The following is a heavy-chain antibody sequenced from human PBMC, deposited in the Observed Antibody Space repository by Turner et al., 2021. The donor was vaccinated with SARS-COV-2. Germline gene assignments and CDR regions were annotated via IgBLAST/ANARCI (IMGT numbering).Heavy chain of an antibody. V-gene: IGHV3-11*01. CDR3: ATSSVTSPGTFDY. Sequence: QVQLVESGGGLVKHGGSLRLSCAASGFIFSHYYMNWVRQAPGRGLDWISYISSSGNSIYYADSVKGRFTISRDSATNSLYLQMNSLRAEDTAVYYCATSSVTSPGTFDYWGQGNLVTVSS. J-gene: IGHJ4*02. D-gene: IGHD6-13*01. CDR1: GFIFSHYY. CDR2: ISSSGNSI.